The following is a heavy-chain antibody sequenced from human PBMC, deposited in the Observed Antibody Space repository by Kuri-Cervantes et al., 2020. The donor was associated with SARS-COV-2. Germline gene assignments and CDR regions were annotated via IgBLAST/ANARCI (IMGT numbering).Heavy chain of an antibody. CDR2: IHHSRST. D-gene: IGHD5-12*01. Sequence: SETLSLTCAVSGDAFSSGNWCVWVRQPPGKGLEWIGEIHHSRSTYYHPSLKSRITISVDTSKNQFYLKLSSVTAADTAVYYCASHFGTTIPSLWYYGMDVWGQGTTVTVSS. J-gene: IGHJ6*02. CDR3: ASHFGTTIPSLWYYGMDV. CDR1: GDAFSSGNW. V-gene: IGHV4-55*01.